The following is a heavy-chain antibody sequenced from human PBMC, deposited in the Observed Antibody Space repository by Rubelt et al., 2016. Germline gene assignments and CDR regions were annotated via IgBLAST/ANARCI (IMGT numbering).Heavy chain of an antibody. CDR3: ARCYGSGSYGNWFDP. Sequence: QVQLVQSGAEVKKPGASVKVSCKASGYTFTSYGISWVRQAPGQGLEWMGWIRAYNGNTNCAQKVQGVGAMTTDTSTGTAYMGLRSLSADDTAVYDCARCYGSGSYGNWFDPWGQGTLVTVSS. CDR1: GYTFTSYG. D-gene: IGHD3-10*01. J-gene: IGHJ5*02. CDR2: IRAYNGNT. V-gene: IGHV1-18*01.